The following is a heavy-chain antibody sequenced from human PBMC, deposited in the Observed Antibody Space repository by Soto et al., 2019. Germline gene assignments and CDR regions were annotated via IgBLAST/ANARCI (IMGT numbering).Heavy chain of an antibody. CDR3: ARAIKRWEVKYYFDF. D-gene: IGHD1-26*01. CDR2: IVVDSNTA. J-gene: IGHJ4*02. V-gene: IGHV1-69*06. CDR1: GSTFNNFA. Sequence: LLQSGAEVKEPGSSVRVSCQVSGSTFNNFAFSWVRQAPGHGPEWMGGIVVDSNTAEYSQRFQDRVTITADTSTDTLYMELGSLTFEDAAVYYCARAIKRWEVKYYFDFWGQGALVTVSS.